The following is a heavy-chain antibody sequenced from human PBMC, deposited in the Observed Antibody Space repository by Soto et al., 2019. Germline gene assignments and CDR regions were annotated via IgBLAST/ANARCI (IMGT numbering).Heavy chain of an antibody. D-gene: IGHD3-10*01. CDR2: VWYDGNTK. Sequence: QVQLVESGRGVVQPGTSLRLSCAASGSTFSNYGMHWVRQAPGKGLEWVAVVWYDGNTKFYPDSVKGRFTISRDNSNNTLYLQMNSLRVEDTAVYYCAAVDNYYGSVFWGQGTLVTVSS. V-gene: IGHV3-33*01. CDR1: GSTFSNYG. J-gene: IGHJ4*02. CDR3: AAVDNYYGSVF.